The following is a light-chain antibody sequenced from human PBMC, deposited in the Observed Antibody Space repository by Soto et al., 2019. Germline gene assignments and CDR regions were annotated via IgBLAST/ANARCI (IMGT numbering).Light chain of an antibody. CDR1: QTISRNY. J-gene: IGKJ1*01. CDR2: GAS. Sequence: ELVLTQSPGTLSLSPGERATVSCRASQTISRNYLVWYQKKPGQAPRLLIYGASTRATGIPDRFTGSGSGTDFTLTITRLEPEDFAVYHCQQYGGSVPWTFGPGTKVDIK. V-gene: IGKV3-20*01. CDR3: QQYGGSVPWT.